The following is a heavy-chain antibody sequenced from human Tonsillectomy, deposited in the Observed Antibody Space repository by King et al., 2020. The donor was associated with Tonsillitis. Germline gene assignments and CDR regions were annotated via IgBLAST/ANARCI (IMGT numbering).Heavy chain of an antibody. V-gene: IGHV3-64*01. CDR2: ISSKGGST. D-gene: IGHD5-18*01. CDR3: ASDLRGYSYGYSAFDI. Sequence: VQLVESGGALVQPGGSLRLSCAASGFTFSSYAMHWVRQAPGKGLEYVSAISSKGGSTYYANSVKGRFTISRDNSKNTLYLQMGSLRAEDMAVYYCASDLRGYSYGYSAFDICGQGTMVTVSS. CDR1: GFTFSSYA. J-gene: IGHJ3*02.